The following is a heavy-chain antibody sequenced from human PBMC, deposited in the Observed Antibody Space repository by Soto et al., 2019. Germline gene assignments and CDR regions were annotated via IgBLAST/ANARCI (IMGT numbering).Heavy chain of an antibody. D-gene: IGHD3-10*01. Sequence: ASVKVSCKASGYTFTSYDINWVRQATGQGLEWMGWMNPNSGNTGYAQKFQGRVTMTRNTSISTAYMELSSLRSEETAVYYCARGLVLWFGELPRADNWFDPWGQGTLVTVSS. CDR2: MNPNSGNT. CDR1: GYTFTSYD. J-gene: IGHJ5*02. V-gene: IGHV1-8*01. CDR3: ARGLVLWFGELPRADNWFDP.